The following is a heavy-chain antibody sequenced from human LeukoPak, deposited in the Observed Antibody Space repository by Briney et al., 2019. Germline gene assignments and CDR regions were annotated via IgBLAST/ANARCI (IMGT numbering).Heavy chain of an antibody. D-gene: IGHD3-22*01. CDR2: IYPGDSDT. Sequence: GESLKISCKGPGYSFTSYWIGWVRQMPGKGLEWMGIIYPGDSDTRYSPSFQGQVTISADKSISTAYLQWSSLKASDTGMYYCASKSNSSGFYYWGQGTLVTVSS. J-gene: IGHJ4*02. CDR1: GYSFTSYW. V-gene: IGHV5-51*01. CDR3: ASKSNSSGFYY.